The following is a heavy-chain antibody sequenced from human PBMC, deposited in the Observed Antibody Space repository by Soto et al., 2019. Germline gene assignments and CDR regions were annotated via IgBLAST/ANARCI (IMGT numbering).Heavy chain of an antibody. Sequence: EVQLLESGGGLVQPGGSLRLSCAASGFTFSSYAMSWVRQAPGKGLEWVSAISGSGGSTYYADSVKGRFTISRDNSKNTLYLQMNSLRAEDTAVYYCAKLVVSLLWFGEPVNAFDIWGQGTMVTVSS. D-gene: IGHD3-10*01. CDR2: ISGSGGST. CDR3: AKLVVSLLWFGEPVNAFDI. V-gene: IGHV3-23*01. J-gene: IGHJ3*02. CDR1: GFTFSSYA.